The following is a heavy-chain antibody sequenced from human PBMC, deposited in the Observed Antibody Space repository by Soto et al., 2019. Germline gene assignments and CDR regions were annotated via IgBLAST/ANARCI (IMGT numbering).Heavy chain of an antibody. CDR3: AKEIFGGVIGIAALYYYYGMDV. CDR2: ISYDGSNK. J-gene: IGHJ6*02. V-gene: IGHV3-30*18. Sequence: VRLSCAASGFTFSSYGMHWVRQAPGKGLEWVAVISYDGSNKYYADSVKGRFTISRDNSKNTLYLQMNSLRAEDTAVYYCAKEIFGGVIGIAALYYYYGMDVWGQGTTVTVSS. D-gene: IGHD3-16*02. CDR1: GFTFSSYG.